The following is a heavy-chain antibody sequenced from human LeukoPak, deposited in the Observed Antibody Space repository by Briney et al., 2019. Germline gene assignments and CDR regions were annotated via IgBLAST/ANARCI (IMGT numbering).Heavy chain of an antibody. CDR1: GFTFSSYL. CDR3: ARGYYDDP. D-gene: IGHD3-3*01. CDR2: IKQDGSEK. J-gene: IGHJ5*02. Sequence: GGSLRLSCAASGFTFSSYLMSWVRQAPGKGREWVANIKQDGSEKYYVDSVKGRFTISRDNAKNSLYLQMNSLRAEDTAVYYCARGYYDDPWGQGTLVTISS. V-gene: IGHV3-7*01.